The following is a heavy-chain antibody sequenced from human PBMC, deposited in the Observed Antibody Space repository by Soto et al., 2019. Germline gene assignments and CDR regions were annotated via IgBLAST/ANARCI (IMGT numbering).Heavy chain of an antibody. CDR3: ARGPKTLRYSYGGLKYFDY. CDR1: GGSFSGYY. CDR2: INHSGST. V-gene: IGHV4-34*01. J-gene: IGHJ4*02. Sequence: SETLSLTCAVYGGSFSGYYWSWIRQPPGKGLEWIGEINHSGSTNYNPSLKSRVTISVDTSKNQFSLKLSSVTAADTAVYYCARGPKTLRYSYGGLKYFDYWGQGTLVTVSS. D-gene: IGHD5-18*01.